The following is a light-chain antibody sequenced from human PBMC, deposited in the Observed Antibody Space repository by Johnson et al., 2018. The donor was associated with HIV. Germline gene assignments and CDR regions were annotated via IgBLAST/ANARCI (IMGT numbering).Light chain of an antibody. Sequence: QSVLTQPPSVSAAPGQKVTISCSGSSSNIGNNYISWYQQFPGTAPKLLIYENNRRPSGIPDRFSGSKSGTSATLGITGLQTGDEADYYCGTWDNSLNVYVFGTATKVT. CDR2: ENN. CDR1: SSNIGNNY. CDR3: GTWDNSLNVYV. J-gene: IGLJ1*01. V-gene: IGLV1-51*02.